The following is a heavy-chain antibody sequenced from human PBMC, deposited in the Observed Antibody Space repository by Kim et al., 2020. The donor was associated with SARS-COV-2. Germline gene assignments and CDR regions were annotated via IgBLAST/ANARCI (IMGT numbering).Heavy chain of an antibody. D-gene: IGHD6-19*01. CDR3: AKTTIAVPGGRYFDY. V-gene: IGHV3-23*01. Sequence: GGSLRLSCAASGFTFSSYAMSWVRQAPGKGLEWVLTISGNGDTTYYADSVKGRFTISRDNSKNTLYLQMNSLIAEDAALYYCAKTTIAVPGGRYFDYWGQGTLVTVSS. CDR1: GFTFSSYA. CDR2: ISGNGDTT. J-gene: IGHJ4*02.